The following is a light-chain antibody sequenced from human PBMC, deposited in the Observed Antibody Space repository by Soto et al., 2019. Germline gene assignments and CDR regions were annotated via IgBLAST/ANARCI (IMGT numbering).Light chain of an antibody. CDR2: AAS. J-gene: IGKJ1*01. CDR1: QSFSRW. Sequence: IQMSQSPSTLSASVGYRFTVTCRASQSFSRWLAWYQQKPGKATKLLXFAASRLHSGVPSRLSGSGSGTDFTLSISSLQPEDFATYHCQQSYTTPQGWTFGQGTKVDIK. CDR3: QQSYTTPQGWT. V-gene: IGKV1-39*01.